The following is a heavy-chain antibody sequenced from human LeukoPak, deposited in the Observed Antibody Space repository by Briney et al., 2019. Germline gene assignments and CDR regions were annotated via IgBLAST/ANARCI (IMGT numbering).Heavy chain of an antibody. CDR1: GYSISSGYY. Sequence: SETLSLTCTVSGYSISSGYYWGWIRQPPGKGLEWIGSIYHSGSTYYNPSLKSGVTISVDTSKNQFSLKLSSVTAADTAVYYCARAEPRFQQLVGNCFDPWGQGTLVTVSS. CDR3: ARAEPRFQQLVGNCFDP. CDR2: IYHSGST. J-gene: IGHJ5*02. D-gene: IGHD6-13*01. V-gene: IGHV4-38-2*02.